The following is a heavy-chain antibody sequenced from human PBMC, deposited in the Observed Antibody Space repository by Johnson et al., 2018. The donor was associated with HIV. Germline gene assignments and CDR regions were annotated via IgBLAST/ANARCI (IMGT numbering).Heavy chain of an antibody. Sequence: VQLVESGGGLVQPGGSLRLSCAASGFTFSSYWMSWVRQAPGKGLEWVANIKQDGSEKYYVDSVKGRFTISRDNAKNSLYLQMNSLRAEDTAVYYCARGGRGVRITMIVVVPNDALDIWGQGTMVTVSS. J-gene: IGHJ3*02. CDR2: IKQDGSEK. CDR1: GFTFSSYW. V-gene: IGHV3-7*01. D-gene: IGHD3-22*01. CDR3: ARGGRGVRITMIVVVPNDALDI.